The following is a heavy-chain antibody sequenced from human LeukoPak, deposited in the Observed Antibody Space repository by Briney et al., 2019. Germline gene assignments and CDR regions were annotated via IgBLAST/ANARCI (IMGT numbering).Heavy chain of an antibody. J-gene: IGHJ4*02. CDR3: ARVKWLDDY. CDR1: GFTFSSYE. CDR2: ITPSGDAK. D-gene: IGHD3-22*01. V-gene: IGHV3-48*03. Sequence: GGSLRLSCAASGFTFSSYEMNWVRQAPGKGLEWISYITPSGDAKYYADSVKGRFTISRDKAKNSLYLQMNSLRAEDTAVYYCARVKWLDDYWGQGTLVTVSS.